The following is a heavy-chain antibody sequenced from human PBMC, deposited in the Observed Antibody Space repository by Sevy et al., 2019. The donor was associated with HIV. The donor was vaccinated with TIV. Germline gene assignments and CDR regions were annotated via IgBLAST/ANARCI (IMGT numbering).Heavy chain of an antibody. CDR3: ARDPRMYGDYLLAYFDS. D-gene: IGHD2-8*01. J-gene: IGHJ4*02. V-gene: IGHV3-33*01. Sequence: GGSLILSCTASGFTPSTYGMHWVRQAPGKGLEWVAVIGYDGSNKYYADSVKGRFTISRDNSKNTVFLQMDSLRVEDTAVYYCARDPRMYGDYLLAYFDSWGQGTLVTVSS. CDR1: GFTPSTYG. CDR2: IGYDGSNK.